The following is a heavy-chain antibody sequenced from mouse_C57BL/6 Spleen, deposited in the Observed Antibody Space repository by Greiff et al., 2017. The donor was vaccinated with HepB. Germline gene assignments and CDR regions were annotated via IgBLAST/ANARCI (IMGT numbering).Heavy chain of an antibody. CDR2: IDPNSGGT. Sequence: QVQLQQPGAELVKPGASVTLSCKASGYTFTRYWMHWVKQRPGRGLEWIGRIDPNSGGTKYNEKFKSKATLTVDKPSSTAYMQLSSLTSADSAVYYWARSDYYGSRGYAMDYWGQGTSVTGSS. V-gene: IGHV1-72*01. D-gene: IGHD1-1*01. CDR1: GYTFTRYW. J-gene: IGHJ4*01. CDR3: ARSDYYGSRGYAMDY.